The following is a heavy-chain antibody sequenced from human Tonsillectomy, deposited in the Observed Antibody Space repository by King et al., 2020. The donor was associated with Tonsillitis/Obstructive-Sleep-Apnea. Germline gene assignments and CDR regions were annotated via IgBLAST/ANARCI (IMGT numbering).Heavy chain of an antibody. D-gene: IGHD4-11*01. CDR2: ISGYNGNT. CDR1: GYTFTSYG. J-gene: IGHJ6*03. CDR3: ARDLYSNHYYYYYMDV. V-gene: IGHV1-18*01. Sequence: VQLVESGAEVKKPGASVKVSCRASGYTFTSYGISWVRQAPGQGLEWMGWISGYNGNTNYAQKLQGRVTMTTDTSTSTAYMELRSQRSDDTAVYYCARDLYSNHYYYYYMDVWGKGTTVTVSS.